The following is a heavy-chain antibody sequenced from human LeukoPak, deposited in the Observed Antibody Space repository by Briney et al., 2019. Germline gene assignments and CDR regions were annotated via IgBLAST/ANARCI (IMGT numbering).Heavy chain of an antibody. D-gene: IGHD3-22*01. J-gene: IGHJ4*02. CDR2: IDGGGGRT. Sequence: GGSLRLSCTASGFAFSSYAMSWVRLAPGVGLEWVSAIDGGGGRTWHADSVRGRFTISRDNSKNTLFMQMNSLRAEDTAVYYCAKDFYDSSGSRYDYWGQGTLVTVSS. V-gene: IGHV3-23*01. CDR1: GFAFSSYA. CDR3: AKDFYDSSGSRYDY.